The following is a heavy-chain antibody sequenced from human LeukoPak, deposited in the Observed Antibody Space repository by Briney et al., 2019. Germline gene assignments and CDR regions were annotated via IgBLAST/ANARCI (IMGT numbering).Heavy chain of an antibody. D-gene: IGHD5-12*01. J-gene: IGHJ4*02. Sequence: PGGSLRLSCAASGFTFSSYAMSWVRQAPGKGLEWVSAISGSGGSTYYADSVKGRFTISRDNSKNTLYLQVNSLRAEDTAVYYCAKDRRSIVATIGGYWGQGTLVTVSS. CDR2: ISGSGGST. V-gene: IGHV3-23*01. CDR3: AKDRRSIVATIGGY. CDR1: GFTFSSYA.